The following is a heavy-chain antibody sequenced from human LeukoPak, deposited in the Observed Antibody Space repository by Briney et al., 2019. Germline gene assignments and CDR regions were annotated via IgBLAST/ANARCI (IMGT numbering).Heavy chain of an antibody. V-gene: IGHV3-23*01. D-gene: IGHD6-19*01. J-gene: IGHJ4*02. CDR2: ISGSGGST. CDR3: AKEAGSGWTIFDY. CDR1: GFTFNSYA. Sequence: GGPLRLSCAASGFTFNSYAMSWVRQAPGKGLEWVSAISGSGGSTFYADSVKGRFTISRDNSKNTLYLQMNSLRGEDTAVYYCAKEAGSGWTIFDYWGQGTLATVSS.